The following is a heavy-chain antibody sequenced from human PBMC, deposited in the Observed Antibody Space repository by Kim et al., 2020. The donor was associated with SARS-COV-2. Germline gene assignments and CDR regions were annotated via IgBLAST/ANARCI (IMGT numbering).Heavy chain of an antibody. Sequence: SETLSLTCTVSGGSISSGGYYWSWIRQHPGKGLEWIGYIYYSGSTYYNPSLKSRVTISVDTSKNQFSLKLSSVTAADTAVYYCARGVWALQDTAMVDTIFDYWGQGTLVTVSS. CDR3: ARGVWALQDTAMVDTIFDY. CDR2: IYYSGST. CDR1: GGSISSGGYY. D-gene: IGHD5-18*01. J-gene: IGHJ4*02. V-gene: IGHV4-31*03.